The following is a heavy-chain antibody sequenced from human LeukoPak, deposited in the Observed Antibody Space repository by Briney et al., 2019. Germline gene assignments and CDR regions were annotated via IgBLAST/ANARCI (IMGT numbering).Heavy chain of an antibody. CDR2: IDKHGNGK. CDR3: ARDAGWGYYDL. CDR1: GFTFSTSW. D-gene: IGHD1-26*01. Sequence: GGSLRLSCVASGFTFSTSWVTWVRQAPGTGLKWVANIDKHGNGKYYVDSVKGRFAISRDYASNSVFLQMDSLRAEDTSVYYCARDAGWGYYDLWGQETPVTVSS. J-gene: IGHJ4*02. V-gene: IGHV3-7*01.